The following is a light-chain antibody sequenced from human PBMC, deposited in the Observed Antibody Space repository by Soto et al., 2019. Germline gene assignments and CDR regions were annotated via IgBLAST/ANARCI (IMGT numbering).Light chain of an antibody. CDR2: AAS. V-gene: IGKV1-39*01. CDR1: QNIASF. CDR3: QQSYNMPVT. J-gene: IGKJ2*01. Sequence: DVQMAQSPSSLSASVGDRVTITCRASQNIASFLNWYQQRPGTAPKLLIYAASNLESGVPSRFSGRVSATDFTLSISSLQPEDFATYFCQQSYNMPVTFGQGTKVE.